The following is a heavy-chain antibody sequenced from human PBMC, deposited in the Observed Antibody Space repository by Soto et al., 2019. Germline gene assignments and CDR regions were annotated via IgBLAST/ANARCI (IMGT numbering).Heavy chain of an antibody. CDR2: MYHSGST. J-gene: IGHJ4*02. Sequence: QLQLQESGSGLVKPSQTLSLTCAVSGGSISSGGYSWSWIRQPPGKGLEWIGYMYHSGSTYYNPSLKSRVTISVDRSKNQFSLKLRSVTAADTAVYYCARTVETGDYVWGCYRQYYCYYWGQGTLVTVSS. D-gene: IGHD3-16*02. V-gene: IGHV4-30-2*01. CDR3: ARTVETGDYVWGCYRQYYCYY. CDR1: GGSISSGGYS.